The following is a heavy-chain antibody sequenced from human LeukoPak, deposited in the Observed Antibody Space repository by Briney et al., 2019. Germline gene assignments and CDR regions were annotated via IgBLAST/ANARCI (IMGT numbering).Heavy chain of an antibody. CDR1: GYTFTNYY. CDR3: TRDLLGFATTPLSD. D-gene: IGHD4-17*01. Sequence: ASVRVSCKASGYTFTNYYIHWVRQAPGHGLEWMGWINPNRGDTNYVQKFQGRVTMTRDTSISTAFMELTRLTSDDTAVYYCTRDLLGFATTPLSDWGQGTLVTVSS. V-gene: IGHV1-2*02. CDR2: INPNRGDT. J-gene: IGHJ4*02.